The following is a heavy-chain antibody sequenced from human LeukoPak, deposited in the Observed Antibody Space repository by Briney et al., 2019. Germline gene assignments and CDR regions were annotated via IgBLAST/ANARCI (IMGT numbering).Heavy chain of an antibody. CDR1: GFTFSSYS. Sequence: PGGSLRLSCAASGFTFSSYSMNWVRQAPGKGLEWVSAISGSGGSTYYADSVKGRFTISRDNSKNTLYLQMNSLRAEDTAVYYCAKEGDSSSWYPSWDYWGQGTLVTVSS. J-gene: IGHJ4*02. CDR3: AKEGDSSSWYPSWDY. CDR2: ISGSGGST. D-gene: IGHD6-13*01. V-gene: IGHV3-23*01.